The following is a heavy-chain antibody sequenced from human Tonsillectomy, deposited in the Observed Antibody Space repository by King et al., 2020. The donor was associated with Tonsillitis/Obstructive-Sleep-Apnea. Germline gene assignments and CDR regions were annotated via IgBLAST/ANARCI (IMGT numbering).Heavy chain of an antibody. CDR1: GFTFDDYA. Sequence: VQLVESGGGLVQPGRSLRLSCAGSGFTFDDYAIHWVRQAPGKGLEWVSGISWNSGNIVYADSVRGRFTISRDNAKKSLYLQMNSLRAEDTALYYCAKDSSRGQYQLLSDYFQHWGMGTLVTVSS. D-gene: IGHD2-2*01. V-gene: IGHV3-9*01. CDR3: AKDSSRGQYQLLSDYFQH. CDR2: ISWNSGNI. J-gene: IGHJ1*01.